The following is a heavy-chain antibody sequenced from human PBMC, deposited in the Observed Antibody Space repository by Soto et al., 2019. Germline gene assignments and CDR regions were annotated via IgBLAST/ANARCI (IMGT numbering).Heavy chain of an antibody. CDR1: GYTFTNYG. Sequence: VQLVQSGAEVKKPGASVKVSCKASGYTFTNYGLSWVRQAPGQGLEWMGWISVYNGNTNYAQNLQDRVTMTADTSTSTAYMELRSLRSDDTAVYYCARVRGGTSGYSGYDLGNWDNWGQGTLVTVSS. J-gene: IGHJ4*02. V-gene: IGHV1-18*01. D-gene: IGHD5-12*01. CDR3: ARVRGGTSGYSGYDLGNWDN. CDR2: ISVYNGNT.